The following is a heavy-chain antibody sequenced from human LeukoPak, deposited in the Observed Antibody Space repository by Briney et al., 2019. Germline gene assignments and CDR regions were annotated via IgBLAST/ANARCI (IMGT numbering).Heavy chain of an antibody. V-gene: IGHV3-7*01. Sequence: GGSLRLSCAASGFTFSSYWMSWVRQAPGKGLEWVANIKQDGSEEYYVDSVKGRFTVSRDNAKNSLYLQMNSLRAEDTAVYFCARIKILASCTSTSCYGPFDCWGQGTLVTVSS. CDR3: ARIKILASCTSTSCYGPFDC. J-gene: IGHJ4*02. CDR2: IKQDGSEE. D-gene: IGHD2-2*01. CDR1: GFTFSSYW.